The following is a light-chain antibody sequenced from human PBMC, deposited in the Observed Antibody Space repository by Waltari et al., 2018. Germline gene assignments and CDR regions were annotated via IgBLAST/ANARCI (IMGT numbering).Light chain of an antibody. CDR1: QSISSW. V-gene: IGKV1-5*03. CDR3: QQYKTHPHT. Sequence: DIQMTQSPSTLSASVGDRVTITCRASQSISSWLAWYQQKPGKAPKLLIYGLSSLQSGVPSRFSGSGSGTEFTLTISSLQPDDFAIYYCQQYKTHPHTFGQGTRLEIK. J-gene: IGKJ2*01. CDR2: GLS.